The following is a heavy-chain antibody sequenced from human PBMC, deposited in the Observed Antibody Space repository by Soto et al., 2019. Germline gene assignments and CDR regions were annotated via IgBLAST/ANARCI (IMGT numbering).Heavy chain of an antibody. V-gene: IGHV1-8*01. J-gene: IGHJ3*02. CDR3: AKDLSEKTIFGSEAFDI. CDR2: MNPNSGNT. D-gene: IGHD3-3*01. CDR1: GYTLTSYD. Sequence: GASVTVSCAASGYTLTSYDINWVRQATGQGLEWMGWMNPNSGNTGYAQKFQGRVTMTRNTSISTAYMELSSLRSEDTAVYYCAKDLSEKTIFGSEAFDIWGQGTMVTVSS.